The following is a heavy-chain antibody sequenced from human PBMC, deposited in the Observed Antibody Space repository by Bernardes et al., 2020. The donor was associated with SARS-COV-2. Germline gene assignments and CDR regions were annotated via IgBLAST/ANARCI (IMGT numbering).Heavy chain of an antibody. CDR3: ATGFCCCDCSPGRYLDY. V-gene: IGHV3-48*01. CDR1: GFSLSYYV. J-gene: IGHJ4*02. CDR2: ITLDSRNI. Sequence: GGSLRLSCAASGFSLSYYVMGWVRQAPGKGLEWVSYITLDSRNIYYADSVKGRFTISRDNAKNSLWLQMSSLRAEDTAVYYCATGFCCCDCSPGRYLDYWRQRTQVNV. D-gene: IGHD2-21*02.